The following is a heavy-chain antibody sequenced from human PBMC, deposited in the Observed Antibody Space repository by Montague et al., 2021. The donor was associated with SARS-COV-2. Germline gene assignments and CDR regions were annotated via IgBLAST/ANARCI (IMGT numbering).Heavy chain of an antibody. CDR1: GDSVSINRAA. CDR2: TYYRSKWYN. D-gene: IGHD6-13*01. V-gene: IGHV6-1*01. Sequence: CAISGDSVSINRAACNWNRHTPSRRLEWLGRTYYRSKWYNDYAVSVKSRITINPDTSKNQFSLQLNSVTPEDTAVYYCARGGSWLYYFDYWGQGTLVTVSS. J-gene: IGHJ4*02. CDR3: ARGGSWLYYFDY.